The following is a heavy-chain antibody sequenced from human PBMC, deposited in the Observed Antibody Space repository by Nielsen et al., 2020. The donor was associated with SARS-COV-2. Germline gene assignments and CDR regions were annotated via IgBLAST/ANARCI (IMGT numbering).Heavy chain of an antibody. CDR2: INWNGGST. J-gene: IGHJ3*01. CDR3: AKERTPLVLLAASGAFDV. Sequence: GGSLRLSCAASGFTFDDYGMSWVRQAPGKGLEWDSGINWNGGSTGYADSVKGRFTISRDNLKNTLFLHMNSLRAEDTAIYYCAKERTPLVLLAASGAFDVRGPGTVVTVSS. D-gene: IGHD3-9*01. V-gene: IGHV3-20*04. CDR1: GFTFDDYG.